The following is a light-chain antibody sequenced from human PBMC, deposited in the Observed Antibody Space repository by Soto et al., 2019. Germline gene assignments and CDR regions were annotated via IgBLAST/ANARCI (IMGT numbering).Light chain of an antibody. CDR1: NIGSKS. CDR2: YDS. V-gene: IGLV3-21*04. J-gene: IGLJ2*01. Sequence: SYELTQPPSVSVAPGKTARITCGGNNIGSKSVHWYQQKPGQAPVLVIYYDSDRPSGIPERFSGSNSGNTATLTISRVEAGDEADYYCQVWDSSTPSQVFGGGTKLTVL. CDR3: QVWDSSTPSQV.